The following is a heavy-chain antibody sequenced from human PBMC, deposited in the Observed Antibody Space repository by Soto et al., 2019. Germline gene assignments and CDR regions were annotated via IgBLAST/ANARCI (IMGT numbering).Heavy chain of an antibody. CDR3: ASINRMVRGVIMIDY. J-gene: IGHJ4*02. CDR1: GCSISSGDYY. D-gene: IGHD3-10*01. CDR2: IYYSGST. Sequence: SETLSLTCTVSGCSISSGDYYWSWIRQPPGKGLEWIGYIYYSGSTYYNQSYKSRVTISVDTSNTQFSLKLSSVTPADTAAYYCASINRMVRGVIMIDYWGQGTLVIVSS. V-gene: IGHV4-30-4*01.